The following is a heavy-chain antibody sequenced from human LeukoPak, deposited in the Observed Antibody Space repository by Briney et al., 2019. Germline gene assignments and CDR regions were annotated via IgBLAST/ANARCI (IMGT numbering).Heavy chain of an antibody. CDR3: VKSGYDYRGHNFDY. CDR2: ISWNSGSI. CDR1: GFTFNDYA. D-gene: IGHD5-12*01. J-gene: IGHJ4*02. Sequence: GGSLRLSCAASGFTFNDYAMHWVRHAPGKGLEWVSGISWNSGSIGYADSVKGRLTISRDNAKNSLYLQMNSLRAEDTALYYCVKSGYDYRGHNFDYWGQGTLVTVSS. V-gene: IGHV3-9*01.